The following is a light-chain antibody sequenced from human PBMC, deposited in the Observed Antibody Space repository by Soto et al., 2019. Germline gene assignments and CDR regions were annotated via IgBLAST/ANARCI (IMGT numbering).Light chain of an antibody. Sequence: EIVLTQSPATLSVSPGESTTLSCRASQSVGSTLAWYQLKPGQSPRLLIYDASTRATGIPDRFSGTGSGTEFTLTISRLQSEDFAVYYCQQRKDWPTFGQGTTVEIK. V-gene: IGKV3-15*01. J-gene: IGKJ1*01. CDR3: QQRKDWPT. CDR2: DAS. CDR1: QSVGST.